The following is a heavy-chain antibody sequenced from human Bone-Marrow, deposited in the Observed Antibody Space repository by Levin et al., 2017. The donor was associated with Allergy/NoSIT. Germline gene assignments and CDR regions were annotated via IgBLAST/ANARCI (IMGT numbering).Heavy chain of an antibody. D-gene: IGHD3-10*01. CDR3: AIYGSGNDYSAFDI. V-gene: IGHV3-53*01. CDR2: IYSGGRG. Sequence: GESLKISCAASGFTVSSNHMSWVRQAPGKGLEWVSLIYSGGRGYYADSVRGRFTIPRDNSKNTLHLQSNSLRAEDTAVYYCAIYGSGNDYSAFDIWGQGTLVTVSS. J-gene: IGHJ3*02. CDR1: GFTVSSNH.